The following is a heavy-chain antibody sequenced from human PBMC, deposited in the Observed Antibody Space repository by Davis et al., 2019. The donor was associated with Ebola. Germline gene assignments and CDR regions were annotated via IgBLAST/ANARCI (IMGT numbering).Heavy chain of an antibody. V-gene: IGHV4-34*01. CDR3: SRQEFRYTSGPPEYYFHY. CDR2: VDDGGRV. CDR1: GGSFSGNY. Sequence: SETLSLTCAVSGGSFSGNYWAWIRQSPGKGLECIGEVDDGGRVHYNPSLKSRVSISLDTSKNQFSLKLTSVTAADTAVYYCSRQEFRYTSGPPEYYFHYWGQGTLVTVSS. D-gene: IGHD6-19*01. J-gene: IGHJ4*02.